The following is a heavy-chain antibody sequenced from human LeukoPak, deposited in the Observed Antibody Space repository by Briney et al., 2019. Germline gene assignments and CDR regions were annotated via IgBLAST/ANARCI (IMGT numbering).Heavy chain of an antibody. V-gene: IGHV3-48*01. J-gene: IGHJ6*02. CDR3: AAPVCVLPSYSSSDEVYYYYGMDV. Sequence: GGSLRLSCAASGFTFSSYSMNWVRQAPGKGLEWVSYISSSSNTIYYADSVKGRFTISRDNAKNSLYLQMNSLRAEDTAVYYCAAPVCVLPSYSSSDEVYYYYGMDVWGQGTTVTVSS. CDR2: ISSSSNTI. CDR1: GFTFSSYS. D-gene: IGHD6-13*01.